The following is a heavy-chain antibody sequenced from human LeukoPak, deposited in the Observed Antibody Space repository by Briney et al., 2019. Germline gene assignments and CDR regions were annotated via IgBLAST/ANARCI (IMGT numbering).Heavy chain of an antibody. V-gene: IGHV1-8*03. J-gene: IGHJ4*02. CDR3: AKVAKYYYGSETYYFFDY. Sequence: ASVKVSCKASGYTFTSYDINWVRQATGQGLEWMGWMNPNSGNTGYAQKFQGRVTITRNTSISTAYMELSSLRVEDTAVYYCAKVAKYYYGSETYYFFDYWGQGTLVTASS. CDR1: GYTFTSYD. D-gene: IGHD3-10*01. CDR2: MNPNSGNT.